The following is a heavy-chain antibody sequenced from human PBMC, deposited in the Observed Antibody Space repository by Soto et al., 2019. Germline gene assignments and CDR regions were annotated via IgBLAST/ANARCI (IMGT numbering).Heavy chain of an antibody. CDR3: ARAWRADV. J-gene: IGHJ6*02. V-gene: IGHV3-64*01. Sequence: EVQLVESGGGLVQPGGSLRLSCVASGFTFSNYAMHWVRQAPGKGLECVSVISGNGDTTYYANSVNDRFTISRDNSKNKFYLQIGSLRADDMAVYYCARAWRADVWGQGTTVAVSS. CDR1: GFTFSNYA. CDR2: ISGNGDTT.